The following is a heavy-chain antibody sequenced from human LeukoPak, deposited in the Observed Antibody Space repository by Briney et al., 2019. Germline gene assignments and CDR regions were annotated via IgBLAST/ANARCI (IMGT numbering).Heavy chain of an antibody. Sequence: GGSLRLSCAASGFTFSRFWMHWVRQVPGKGLVWVSRISGDGSSTNYADSVKGRFTISRDNSKNTLYLQMNSLRAEDTAVYYCARDGYTAMGNYFDYWGQGTLVTVSS. CDR3: ARDGYTAMGNYFDY. J-gene: IGHJ4*02. CDR2: ISGDGSST. D-gene: IGHD5-18*01. V-gene: IGHV3-74*01. CDR1: GFTFSRFW.